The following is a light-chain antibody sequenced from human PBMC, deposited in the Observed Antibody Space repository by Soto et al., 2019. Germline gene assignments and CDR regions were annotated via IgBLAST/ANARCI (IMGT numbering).Light chain of an antibody. Sequence: QSVLTQSSSASASLGSSVKLTCTLSSGHSSYIIAWHQQQPGKAPRYLMKLEGSGSYNKGSGVPDRFSGSSSGADRYLTISNRQSEDEADYDCENCDSDPHVGFGGGTKLT. J-gene: IGLJ2*01. CDR2: LEGSGSY. CDR3: ENCDSDPHVG. V-gene: IGLV4-60*03. CDR1: SGHSSYI.